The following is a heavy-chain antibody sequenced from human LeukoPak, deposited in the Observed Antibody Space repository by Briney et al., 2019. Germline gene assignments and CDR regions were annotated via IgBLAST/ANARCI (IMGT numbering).Heavy chain of an antibody. CDR1: GGTFRNYG. V-gene: IGHV1-69*10. D-gene: IGHD2-2*01. J-gene: IGHJ6*02. CDR2: FIPILGIP. CDR3: ARGLYCSSSTSCYDYGMDV. Sequence: SVKVSCKTSGGTFRNYGLNWVRQAPGQGPEWMGGFIPILGIPKYAQNLQGRVTITADESTSTGYMELSGLRYEDTAVYYCARGLYCSSSTSCYDYGMDVWGQGTTVTVSS.